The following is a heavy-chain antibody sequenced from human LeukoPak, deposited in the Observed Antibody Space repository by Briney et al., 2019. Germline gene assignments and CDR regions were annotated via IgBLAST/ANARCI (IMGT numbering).Heavy chain of an antibody. CDR1: GFTFSSYA. CDR2: ISGSGGSA. CDR3: AKDGNWARFEN. V-gene: IGHV3-23*01. J-gene: IGHJ4*02. Sequence: GGSLRLSCAASGFTFSSYAMSWVRQAPGKGLEWVSAISGSGGSAYYADSVKGRFTISRDNSKNTLYLQMNSLRAEDTAVYYCAKDGNWARFENWGQGTLVTVSS. D-gene: IGHD7-27*01.